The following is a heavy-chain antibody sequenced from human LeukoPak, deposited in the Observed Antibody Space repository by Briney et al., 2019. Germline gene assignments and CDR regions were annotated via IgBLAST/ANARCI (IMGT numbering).Heavy chain of an antibody. V-gene: IGHV1-2*02. CDR3: ARDGEGTAMEDTPGFDY. J-gene: IGHJ4*02. D-gene: IGHD5-18*01. CDR1: GYTFTGYY. CDR2: INPNSGGT. Sequence: GASVKVSCKASGYTFTGYYMHWVRQAPGQGLEWMGWINPNSGGTNYAQKFQGRVTMTKDTSISTAYMELSRLRSDDTAVYYCARDGEGTAMEDTPGFDYWGQGTLVTVSS.